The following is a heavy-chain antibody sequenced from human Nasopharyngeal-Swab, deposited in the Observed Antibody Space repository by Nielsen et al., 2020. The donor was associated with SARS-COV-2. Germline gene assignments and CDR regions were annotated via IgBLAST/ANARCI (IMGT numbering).Heavy chain of an antibody. Sequence: SETLSLICTVSGGSIVSHYWNWIRLSPGKGLEWIGYIYSTEITKYNPSLGSRVTMSGDTSKNQVYLKLKSLTAADTAVYYCARGPYSRSSLWVHWGQGTLVTVSS. CDR1: GGSIVSHY. V-gene: IGHV4-59*11. J-gene: IGHJ4*02. D-gene: IGHD6-6*01. CDR2: IYSTEIT. CDR3: ARGPYSRSSLWVH.